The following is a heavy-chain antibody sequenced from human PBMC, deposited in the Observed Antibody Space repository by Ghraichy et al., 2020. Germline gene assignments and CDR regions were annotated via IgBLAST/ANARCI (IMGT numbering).Heavy chain of an antibody. D-gene: IGHD5-24*01. Sequence: GGSLRLSCAASGFTFSSYGMHWVRQAPGKGLEWVAVIWYDGSNKYYADSVKGRFTISRDNSKNTLYLQMNSLRAEDTAVYYCAREPLSRMAHYYYYGMDVWGQGTTVTVS. CDR2: IWYDGSNK. J-gene: IGHJ6*02. CDR3: AREPLSRMAHYYYYGMDV. CDR1: GFTFSSYG. V-gene: IGHV3-33*01.